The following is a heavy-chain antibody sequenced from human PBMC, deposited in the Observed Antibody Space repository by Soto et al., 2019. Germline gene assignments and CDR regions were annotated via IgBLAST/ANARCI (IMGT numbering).Heavy chain of an antibody. CDR1: GGSISGSY. Sequence: SETLSLTCSVSGGSISGSYWSWIRQSPGKGLEWLGYVYYTGSTNYNPSLKSRVTMSLDTSRNQFSLRLSSVTAADTAVYYCTRGPPRVQWFDPWGLGTLVTVSS. CDR3: TRGPPRVQWFDP. CDR2: VYYTGST. J-gene: IGHJ5*02. V-gene: IGHV4-59*01.